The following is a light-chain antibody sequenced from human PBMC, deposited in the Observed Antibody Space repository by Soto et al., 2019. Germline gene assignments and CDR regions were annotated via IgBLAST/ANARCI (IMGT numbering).Light chain of an antibody. J-gene: IGKJ4*01. CDR3: QQYSSWPLT. Sequence: EIVMTQSPATLSVSPGERATLSCRASQSVRSSYLSWYQQKPGPAPRLLIYGASTRATGISARFSGSGSGTEFTLTNSSLQSEDFAVYYCQQYSSWPLTFGGGTKVEIK. CDR1: QSVRSSY. V-gene: IGKV3-15*01. CDR2: GAS.